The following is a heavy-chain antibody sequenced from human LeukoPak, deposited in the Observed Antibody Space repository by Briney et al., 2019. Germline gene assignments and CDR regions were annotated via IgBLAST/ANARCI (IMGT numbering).Heavy chain of an antibody. V-gene: IGHV5-51*01. CDR2: IYPGDSDT. D-gene: IGHD3-10*01. CDR1: GYIFTHNW. J-gene: IGHJ4*02. Sequence: GASLKISCKGSGYIFTHNWIGWVRQMPGKGLEWRGMIYPGDSDTRYSPSFEGQVTISVDKSISTAYLQWSSLKASDTAMYYCARQTRDGSGSRGYSFDFWGQGTLVTVSS. CDR3: ARQTRDGSGSRGYSFDF.